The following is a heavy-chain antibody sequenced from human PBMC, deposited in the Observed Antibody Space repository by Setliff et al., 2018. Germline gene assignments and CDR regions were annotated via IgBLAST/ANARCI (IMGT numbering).Heavy chain of an antibody. D-gene: IGHD3-10*01. CDR2: IKQDGSEK. V-gene: IGHV3-7*03. CDR1: GFTFSTYW. Sequence: PGGSLRLSCAASGFTFSTYWMSWVRQAPGKGLEWVANIKQDGSEKYYVDSVKGRLTISRDNAKNSLYLQVNSLRAEDMTVYYCVRGRDGYNRGGLDVDYWGQGTLVT. CDR3: VRGRDGYNRGGLDVDY. J-gene: IGHJ4*02.